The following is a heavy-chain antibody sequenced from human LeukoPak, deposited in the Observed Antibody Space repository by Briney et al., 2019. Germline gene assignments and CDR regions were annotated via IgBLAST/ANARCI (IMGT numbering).Heavy chain of an antibody. CDR3: ARDSSSWYVSEH. D-gene: IGHD6-13*01. V-gene: IGHV3-53*01. J-gene: IGHJ1*01. Sequence: GGSLRLSCAASGFTVSSNYMSWVRQAPGKGLEWVSVIYSGGSTYYADSVKGRFTISRDNAKNSLYLQMNSLRAEDTALYYCARDSSSWYVSEHWGQGTLVTVSS. CDR2: IYSGGST. CDR1: GFTVSSNY.